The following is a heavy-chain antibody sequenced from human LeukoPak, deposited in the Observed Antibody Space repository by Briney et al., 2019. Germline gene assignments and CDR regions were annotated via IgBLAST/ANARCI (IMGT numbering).Heavy chain of an antibody. CDR1: GGSFSGYY. V-gene: IGHV4-34*01. CDR3: ARGLDYYGSGSYYHLSYYFDY. CDR2: INHSGST. Sequence: PSETLSLTCAVYGGSFSGYYWSWIRQPPGKGLEWIGEINHSGSTNYNPSLKSRVTISVDTSKNQFSLKLSSVTAADTAVYYCARGLDYYGSGSYYHLSYYFDYWGQGTLVTVSS. D-gene: IGHD3-10*01. J-gene: IGHJ4*02.